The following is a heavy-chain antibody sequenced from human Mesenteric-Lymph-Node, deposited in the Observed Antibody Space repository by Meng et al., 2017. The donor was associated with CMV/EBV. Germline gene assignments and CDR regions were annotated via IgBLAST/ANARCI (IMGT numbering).Heavy chain of an antibody. CDR2: IKSDGSST. Sequence: GGSLRLSWAASGFTLSSYWMHWVRQAPGKGLMWVSRIKSDGSSTNYADSVKGRFTISRDNAKNTLYLQMNSLRAEDTAVYYCARGYCSSISCLFDYWGQGTLVTVSS. CDR1: GFTLSSYW. CDR3: ARGYCSSISCLFDY. D-gene: IGHD2-2*01. J-gene: IGHJ4*02. V-gene: IGHV3-74*01.